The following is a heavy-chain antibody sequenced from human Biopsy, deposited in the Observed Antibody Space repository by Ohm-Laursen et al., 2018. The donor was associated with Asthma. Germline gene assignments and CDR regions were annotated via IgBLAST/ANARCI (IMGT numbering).Heavy chain of an antibody. V-gene: IGHV3-33*01. CDR1: GITFSTYG. Sequence: SLRLFCAASGITFSTYGMHWVRQAPGKGLEWVSFIWYDGRKKTYADSVKGRFTISRDNSKNTLYLQMNSLRAEDTAVYYCARKIAARGGMGVWGQGTTVTVSS. CDR2: IWYDGRKK. CDR3: ARKIAARGGMGV. J-gene: IGHJ6*02. D-gene: IGHD6-6*01.